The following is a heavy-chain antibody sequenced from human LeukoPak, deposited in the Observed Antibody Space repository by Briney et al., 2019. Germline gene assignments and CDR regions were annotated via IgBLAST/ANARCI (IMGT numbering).Heavy chain of an antibody. CDR1: GFTFSGYP. CDR3: ARGSGGEYYFDY. J-gene: IGHJ4*02. Sequence: GGSLRLSCAASGFTFSGYPIHWVRQAPGKGLEWVAVISYDGSNKYYADSVKGRFTISRDNSKNTLYLQMNSLRAEDTAVYYCARGSGGEYYFDYWGQGTLVTVSS. V-gene: IGHV3-30-3*01. D-gene: IGHD2-15*01. CDR2: ISYDGSNK.